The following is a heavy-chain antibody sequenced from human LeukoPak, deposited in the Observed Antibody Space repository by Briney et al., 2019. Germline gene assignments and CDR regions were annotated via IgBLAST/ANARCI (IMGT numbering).Heavy chain of an antibody. CDR2: IYSSGST. CDR1: GGSFSGYY. J-gene: IGHJ6*03. V-gene: IGHV4-34*01. D-gene: IGHD6-19*01. CDR3: ARQPEGWYGSYYYYMDV. Sequence: SETLSLTCAVYGGSFSGYYWSWIRQPPGKGLEWIGSIYSSGSTYYNPSLKSRVTISVDTSKNQFSLKLSSVTAADTAVYYCARQPEGWYGSYYYYMDVWGKGTTVTISS.